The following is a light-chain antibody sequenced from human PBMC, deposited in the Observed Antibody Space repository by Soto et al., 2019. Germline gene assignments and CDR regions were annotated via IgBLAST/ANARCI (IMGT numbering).Light chain of an antibody. CDR3: QQSYNTPRT. J-gene: IGKJ1*01. CDR2: GAS. Sequence: DIQMTQSPSSLSASVGDRVTITCRASQSISRNLNWYQQKPGTAPKLLMFGASTLQSGVPSRFSGSGSGTDFTLTITSLQPKDFATYYCQQSYNTPRTFGQGTKVEI. V-gene: IGKV1-39*01. CDR1: QSISRN.